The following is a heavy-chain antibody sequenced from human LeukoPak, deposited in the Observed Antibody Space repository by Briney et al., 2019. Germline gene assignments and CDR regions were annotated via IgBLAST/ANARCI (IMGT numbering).Heavy chain of an antibody. CDR1: GFTFSNYD. CDR2: ISVSGGST. CDR3: AKDPSGRYYFDY. J-gene: IGHJ4*02. Sequence: PGGSLRLSCAASGFTFSNYDMSWVRQAPRQAPGKGLEWVSGISVSGGSTLYADSVKGRFTISRDNSKNTLYLHMNSLRAEDTAVYYCAKDPSGRYYFDYWGQGTLVSVSS. D-gene: IGHD6-19*01. V-gene: IGHV3-23*01.